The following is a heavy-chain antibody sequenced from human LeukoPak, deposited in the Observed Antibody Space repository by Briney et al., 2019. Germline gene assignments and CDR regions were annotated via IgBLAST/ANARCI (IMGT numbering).Heavy chain of an antibody. Sequence: SETLSLTCTVSGGSISSYYWSWIRQPPGKGLEWIGYIYYSGSTSYNPSLKSRVTISVDTSKNQFSLKLSSVTAADTAVYYCARQPKYYGDYYFDYWGQGTLVTVSS. CDR2: IYYSGST. J-gene: IGHJ4*02. CDR1: GGSISSYY. CDR3: ARQPKYYGDYYFDY. D-gene: IGHD4-17*01. V-gene: IGHV4-59*08.